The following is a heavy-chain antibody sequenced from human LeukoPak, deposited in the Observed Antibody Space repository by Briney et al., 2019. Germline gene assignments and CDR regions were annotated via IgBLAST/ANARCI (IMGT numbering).Heavy chain of an antibody. CDR2: INWNGGST. CDR1: GLTFDDYG. J-gene: IGHJ4*02. V-gene: IGHV3-20*04. D-gene: IGHD6-13*01. CDR3: ARGSRSWRLFDY. Sequence: RGSLRLSCAASGLTFDDYGMSWVRQAPGKGLEWVSGINWNGGSTGYADSVKGRFTISRDNAKNSLYLQMSSLRAEATALYYCARGSRSWRLFDYWGQGTLVTVSS.